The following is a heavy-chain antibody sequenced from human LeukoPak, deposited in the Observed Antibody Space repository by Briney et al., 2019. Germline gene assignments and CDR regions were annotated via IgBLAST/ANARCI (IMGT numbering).Heavy chain of an antibody. V-gene: IGHV4-34*01. J-gene: IGHJ4*02. CDR1: GGSFSGHY. CDR2: INHSGST. D-gene: IGHD4-17*01. Sequence: PSETLSLTCAVYGGSFSGHYWSWIRQPPGKGLEWVGEINHSGSTNYNPSLKNRVSTSVDTSQNQFSLKQRTVSAPDTPACFCARDGDYWGRVARWGYWGQGTLVTVSS. CDR3: ARDGDYWGRVARWGY.